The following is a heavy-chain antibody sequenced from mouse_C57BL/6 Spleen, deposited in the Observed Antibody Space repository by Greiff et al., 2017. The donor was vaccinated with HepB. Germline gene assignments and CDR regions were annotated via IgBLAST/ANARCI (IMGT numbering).Heavy chain of an antibody. D-gene: IGHD2-3*01. CDR2: IYPGDGDT. J-gene: IGHJ4*01. V-gene: IGHV1-80*01. CDR3: ARDGYYAGGCMDD. CDR1: GYAFSSYW. Sequence: VQLQQSGAELVKPGASVKISCKASGYAFSSYWMNWVKQRPGKGLEWIGQIYPGDGDTNSNGKFKGKATLTADKSSSTAYMQLSSLTSEDSAVYFCARDGYYAGGCMDDWGQGTSVTVSS.